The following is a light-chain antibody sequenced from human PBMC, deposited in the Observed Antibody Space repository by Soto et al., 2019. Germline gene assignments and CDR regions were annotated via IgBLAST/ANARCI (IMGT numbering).Light chain of an antibody. CDR1: QSVRNNY. J-gene: IGKJ1*01. CDR3: QHRGSWPT. V-gene: IGKV3D-20*02. CDR2: GAS. Sequence: EIVLTQSPGTLSLSPGERATLPCRASQSVRNNYLAWYQQKGGQAPRLLIYGASSMATGIPARFSGSGSGTDFTLTICSLEPEDFAVYFCQHRGSWPTFGQGTKVDIK.